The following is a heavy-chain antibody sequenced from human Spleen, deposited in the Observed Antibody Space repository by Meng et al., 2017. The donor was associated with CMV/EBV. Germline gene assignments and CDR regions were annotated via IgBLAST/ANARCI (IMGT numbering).Heavy chain of an antibody. Sequence: SETLSLTCTVSGDSVSSGSYYWTWIRQPPGKGLEWIGYIYYSGSTYNDPSLKSRVTISVDTSKNQFSLKLSSVTAADTAVYYCARGEVAVAYYYGMDVWGQGTTVTVSS. V-gene: IGHV4-61*01. CDR2: IYYSGST. J-gene: IGHJ6*02. CDR1: GDSVSSGSYY. CDR3: ARGEVAVAYYYGMDV. D-gene: IGHD6-19*01.